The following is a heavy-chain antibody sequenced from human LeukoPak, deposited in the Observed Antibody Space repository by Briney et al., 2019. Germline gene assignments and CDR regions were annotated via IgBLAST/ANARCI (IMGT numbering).Heavy chain of an antibody. D-gene: IGHD3-9*01. CDR2: IWYDGSNK. Sequence: PGGSLRLSCAASGFTLSSYGMHWVRQAPGKGLEWVAVIWYDGSNKYYADSVKGRFTISRDNSKNTLYLQMNSLRAEDTAVYYCARDGGYYDILTGSDYWGQGTLVTVSS. CDR1: GFTLSSYG. V-gene: IGHV3-33*01. J-gene: IGHJ4*02. CDR3: ARDGGYYDILTGSDY.